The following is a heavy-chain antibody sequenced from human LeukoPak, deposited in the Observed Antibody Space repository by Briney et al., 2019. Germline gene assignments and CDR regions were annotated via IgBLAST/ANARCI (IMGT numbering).Heavy chain of an antibody. CDR2: IKQDGSEK. CDR1: GFTFSSYW. V-gene: IGHV3-7*03. Sequence: GGSLRLSCEASGFTFSSYWMSWVRQAPGKGLEWVANIKQDGSEKYYVDSVKGRFTISRDNAKNSLYLQMNSLRAEDTAVYYCARATGYWGQGTLVIVSS. CDR3: ARATGY. J-gene: IGHJ4*02.